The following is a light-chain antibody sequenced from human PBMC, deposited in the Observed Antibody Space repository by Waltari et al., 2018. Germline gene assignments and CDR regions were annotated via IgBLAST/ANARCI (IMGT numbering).Light chain of an antibody. CDR1: DNNVGHQG. V-gene: IGLV10-54*01. Sequence: QAGLTQPPSVSKGLRQTATLTCTGNDNNVGHQGAAWLQQHQGHPPKLLSYRNNNRPSGSSGRLAASRAGNIASLTITGLQPEDEADYYCSAWDKSLSAWVFGGGTKLTVL. CDR3: SAWDKSLSAWV. CDR2: RNN. J-gene: IGLJ3*02.